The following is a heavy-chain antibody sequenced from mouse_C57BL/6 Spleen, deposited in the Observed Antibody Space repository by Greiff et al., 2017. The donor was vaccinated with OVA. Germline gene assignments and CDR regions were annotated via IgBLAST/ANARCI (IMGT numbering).Heavy chain of an antibody. V-gene: IGHV5-17*01. CDR3: ARPAAYAMDY. J-gene: IGHJ4*01. CDR2: ISSGSSTI. Sequence: EVKLVESGGGLVKPGRSLKLSCAASGFTFSDYGMHWVRQAPEKGLEWVAYISSGSSTIYYADTVKGRFTISRDNAKNTLFLQMTSLRSEDTAMYYCARPAAYAMDYWGQGTSVTVSS. CDR1: GFTFSDYG.